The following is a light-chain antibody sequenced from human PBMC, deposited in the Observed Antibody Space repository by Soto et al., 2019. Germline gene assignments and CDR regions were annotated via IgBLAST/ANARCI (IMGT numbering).Light chain of an antibody. CDR1: QSIVYSDGNAY. Sequence: DVVMTQSPLSLPVTLGQPASISCRSSQSIVYSDGNAYLSWFQQRPGQSPRRLIYRTSNRDSGVPDRFSGSWSGTDFTLTSNRVEAEDVGVYYCMQGTIWPPTFGRGTKVEIK. V-gene: IGKV2-30*01. J-gene: IGKJ4*02. CDR3: MQGTIWPPT. CDR2: RTS.